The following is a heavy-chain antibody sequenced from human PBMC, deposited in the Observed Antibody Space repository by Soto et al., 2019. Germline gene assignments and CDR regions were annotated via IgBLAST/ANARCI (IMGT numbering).Heavy chain of an antibody. CDR2: INHSGST. CDR3: AKDSVTAMVTLFYCGMDV. V-gene: IGHV4-34*01. J-gene: IGHJ6*02. Sequence: GLEWIGEINHSGSTNYNPSLKSRVTISVDTSKNQFSLKLSSVTAADTAVYYCAKDSVTAMVTLFYCGMDVWGQGTTVTVSS. D-gene: IGHD5-18*01.